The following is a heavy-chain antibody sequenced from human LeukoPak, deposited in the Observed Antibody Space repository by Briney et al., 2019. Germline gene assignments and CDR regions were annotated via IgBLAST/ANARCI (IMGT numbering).Heavy chain of an antibody. D-gene: IGHD3-10*01. CDR2: INPNSGGT. CDR1: GYTFTGYY. CDR3: ARRGITMVRGVIITVGYYYYYMDV. V-gene: IGHV1-2*02. Sequence: GASVKVSCKASGYTFTGYYMHWVRQAPGQGLEWMGWINPNSGGTNYAQKSQGRVTMTRDTSISTAYMELSRLRSDDTAAYYCARRGITMVRGVIITVGYYYYYMDVWGKGTTVTVSS. J-gene: IGHJ6*03.